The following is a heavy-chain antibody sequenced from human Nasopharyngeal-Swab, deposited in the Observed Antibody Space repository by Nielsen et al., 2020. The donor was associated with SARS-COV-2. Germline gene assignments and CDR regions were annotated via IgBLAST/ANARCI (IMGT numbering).Heavy chain of an antibody. CDR1: GFSLRTTAVG. CDR2: IYWDDDK. CDR3: AHSNSRSSHDYYDILASYYNSDTFGI. D-gene: IGHD3-9*01. V-gene: IGHV2-5*02. J-gene: IGHJ3*02. Sequence: SGPTLVTPTHTLMLICTFSGFSLRTTAVGVVWIRQPLGKALERLALIYWDDDKRYSPSLKSRLTITKDTSKNQVVLTMTNMDPVDTATYYCAHSNSRSSHDYYDILASYYNSDTFGIWGQGTMVTVSS.